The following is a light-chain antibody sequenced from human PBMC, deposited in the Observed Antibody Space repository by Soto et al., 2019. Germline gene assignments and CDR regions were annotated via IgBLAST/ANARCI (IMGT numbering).Light chain of an antibody. Sequence: ETVLTQSPGTLSLFPGERATFSCRASQSVSSTYLAWYRQKPGQAPRLLIYGASSRATGIPDRFSGSGSGTDFTLTISRLEPEDSAVYYCQHYGTSPRTFGQGTKVEIK. J-gene: IGKJ1*01. V-gene: IGKV3-20*01. CDR2: GAS. CDR1: QSVSSTY. CDR3: QHYGTSPRT.